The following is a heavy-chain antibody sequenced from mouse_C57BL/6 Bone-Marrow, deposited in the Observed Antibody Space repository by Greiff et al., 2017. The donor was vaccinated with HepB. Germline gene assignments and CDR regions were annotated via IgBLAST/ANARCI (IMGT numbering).Heavy chain of an antibody. CDR3: AMEGLRRGGAMDY. CDR2: ILPGSGST. D-gene: IGHD2-4*01. V-gene: IGHV1-9*01. CDR1: GYTFTGYW. Sequence: QVQLKQSGAELMKPGASVKLSCKATGYTFTGYWIEWVKQRPGHGLEWIGEILPGSGSTNYNEKFKGKATFTADTSSNTAYMQLSSLTSEDSAIYDCAMEGLRRGGAMDYWGQGTSVTVSS. J-gene: IGHJ4*01.